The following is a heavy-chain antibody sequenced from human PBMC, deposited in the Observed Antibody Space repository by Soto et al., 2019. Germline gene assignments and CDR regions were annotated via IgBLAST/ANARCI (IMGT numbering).Heavy chain of an antibody. Sequence: GASVKVSCKASGDTFSFYTINWVRQAPGLGLEWMGGIIPIFGTANYAQKFQGRVTITADESTSTAYMELSSLRSEDTAMYYCARGGYYDSSGSRNYYYYGMNVWGQGTTVTVSS. V-gene: IGHV1-69*13. CDR3: ARGGYYDSSGSRNYYYYGMNV. CDR1: GDTFSFYT. D-gene: IGHD3-22*01. CDR2: IIPIFGTA. J-gene: IGHJ6*02.